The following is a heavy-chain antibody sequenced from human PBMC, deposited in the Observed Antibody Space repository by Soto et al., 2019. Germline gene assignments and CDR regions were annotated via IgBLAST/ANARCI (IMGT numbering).Heavy chain of an antibody. J-gene: IGHJ4*02. D-gene: IGHD3-9*01. Sequence: EVQLLESGGGLVQPGGSLRLSCAVSGFSFSNSAMTWVRQAPGKGLEWVSGISGSGDMTYKTDSVKGRFAISRDTSKNVVYLQMRSLRAEDTAVYYCAKVPQWVLRYHDWFFDYWGQGTLVTVSS. CDR1: GFSFSNSA. V-gene: IGHV3-23*01. CDR2: ISGSGDMT. CDR3: AKVPQWVLRYHDWFFDY.